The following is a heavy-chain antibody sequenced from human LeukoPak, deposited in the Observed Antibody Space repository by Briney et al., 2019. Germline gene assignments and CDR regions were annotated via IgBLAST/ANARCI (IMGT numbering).Heavy chain of an antibody. CDR3: ARQGSGSLRSFDI. CDR1: GGSISSSNW. Sequence: SEALSLTCAVSGGSISSSNWWSWVRQPPGKGLEWLASVYYSGSTYYNPSLKGRVTISEATSKNQFSLKLNSVTAADTAVYYCARQGSGSLRSFDIWGQGTMVTVSS. J-gene: IGHJ3*02. CDR2: VYYSGST. V-gene: IGHV4-39*01. D-gene: IGHD1-26*01.